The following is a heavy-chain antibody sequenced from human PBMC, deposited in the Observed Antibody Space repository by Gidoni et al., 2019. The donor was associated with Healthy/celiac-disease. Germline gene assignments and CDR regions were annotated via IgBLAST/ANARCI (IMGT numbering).Heavy chain of an antibody. CDR3: ARGYNYVQRSPDY. Sequence: QVQLVESGGSLVKPGGSLRLSCAASAFPFSDYYMNWLRQAPGKGLEWVSYISSGSGYTNYADSVKGRFTISRDNAKNSLYLKMNSLRAEDTAVYYCARGYNYVQRSPDYWGQGTLVTVSS. V-gene: IGHV3-11*06. CDR2: ISSGSGYT. J-gene: IGHJ4*02. CDR1: AFPFSDYY. D-gene: IGHD5-18*01.